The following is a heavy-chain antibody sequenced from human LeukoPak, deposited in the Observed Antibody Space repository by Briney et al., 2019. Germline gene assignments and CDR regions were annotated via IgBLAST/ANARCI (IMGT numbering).Heavy chain of an antibody. CDR1: GGSFSGYY. CDR2: INHSGST. D-gene: IGHD3-10*01. V-gene: IGHV4-34*01. Sequence: PSEARSLTCAVYGGSFSGYYWSWIRQPPGKGLEWIGEINHSGSTNYNPSLKSRVTISVDTSKNQFSLKLSSVTAADTAVYYCARGMYYYGSGSYYYWGQGTLVTVSS. J-gene: IGHJ4*02. CDR3: ARGMYYYGSGSYYY.